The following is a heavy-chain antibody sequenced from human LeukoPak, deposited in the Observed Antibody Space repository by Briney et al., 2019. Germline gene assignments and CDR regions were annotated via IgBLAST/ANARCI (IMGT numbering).Heavy chain of an antibody. Sequence: GGSLRLSCAASGFTVSSHYMSWDRQAPGKGLEWVSVIYSGGNTYYADSVKGRFTISRDNSMNTLYLQMNSLRAEDTAVYYCATGLPMVQGVIFGYWGQGTLVTVSS. V-gene: IGHV3-53*01. D-gene: IGHD3-10*01. CDR2: IYSGGNT. J-gene: IGHJ4*02. CDR1: GFTVSSHY. CDR3: ATGLPMVQGVIFGY.